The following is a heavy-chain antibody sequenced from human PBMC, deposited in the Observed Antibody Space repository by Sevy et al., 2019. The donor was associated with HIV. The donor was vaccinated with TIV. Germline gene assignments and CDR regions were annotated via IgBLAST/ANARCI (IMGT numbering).Heavy chain of an antibody. Sequence: ASVKVSCKASGYTFTGYYMHWVRQAPGQGLEWMGRINPNSGGTNYAQKFQGRVTMTRDTSISTAYMGLSRLRSDDTAVYYCASPAIQGYDYYYGMDVWGQGTTVTVSS. CDR3: ASPAIQGYDYYYGMDV. V-gene: IGHV1-2*06. CDR2: INPNSGGT. CDR1: GYTFTGYY. D-gene: IGHD2-2*01. J-gene: IGHJ6*02.